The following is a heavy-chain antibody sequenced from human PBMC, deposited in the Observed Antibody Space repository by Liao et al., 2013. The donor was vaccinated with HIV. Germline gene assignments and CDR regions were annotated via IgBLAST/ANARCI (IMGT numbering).Heavy chain of an antibody. D-gene: IGHD2-21*02. Sequence: QVRLQQWGARLVKPSETLSLTCAVYGGSFSAYYWTWIRQPPGKGLEWIGEINHSGSTNYSPSLNSRVTISVDTSKNQFSLKLSSVTAADTAVYYCARGGRRDSYSRSDYYYYYMDVWGRGTTVTVSS. CDR2: INHSGST. V-gene: IGHV4-34*01. CDR3: ARGGRRDSYSRSDYYYYYMDV. J-gene: IGHJ6*03. CDR1: GGSFSAYY.